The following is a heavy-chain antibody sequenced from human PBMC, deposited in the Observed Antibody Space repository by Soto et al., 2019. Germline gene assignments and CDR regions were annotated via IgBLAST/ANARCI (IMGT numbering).Heavy chain of an antibody. D-gene: IGHD4-4*01. Sequence: QVQLQESGPGLLKPSQTLSLTCTVSGGSISSGDYYWSWIRQPPGKGLEWIGYIYYGGGTSYNPSLRSRVPISVDTSKNKFSLKLSSVTAADTAVYYCARAGLMTTVLKFDYWGQGTLVTVAS. V-gene: IGHV4-30-4*01. CDR2: IYYGGGT. CDR3: ARAGLMTTVLKFDY. CDR1: GGSISSGDYY. J-gene: IGHJ4*02.